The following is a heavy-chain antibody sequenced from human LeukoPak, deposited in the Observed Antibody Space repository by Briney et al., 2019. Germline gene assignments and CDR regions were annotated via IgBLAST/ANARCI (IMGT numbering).Heavy chain of an antibody. J-gene: IGHJ5*02. CDR3: AKEEYGSGYNWFDP. CDR2: ISSSGSTI. CDR1: GFTFSSYE. Sequence: GGSLRLSCAASGFTFSSYEMNWVRQAPGKGLEWVSYISSSGSTIYYADSVKGRFTISRDNAKNSLYLQMNSLRAEDTAVYYCAKEEYGSGYNWFDPWGQGTLVTVSS. D-gene: IGHD3-10*01. V-gene: IGHV3-48*03.